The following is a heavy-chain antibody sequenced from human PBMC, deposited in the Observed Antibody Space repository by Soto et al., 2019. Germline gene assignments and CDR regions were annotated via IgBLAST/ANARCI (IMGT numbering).Heavy chain of an antibody. J-gene: IGHJ4*02. CDR2: IWYDGSNK. Sequence: GGSLRLSCAASGFTFSSYGMHWVRQAPGKGLEWVAVIWYDGSNKYYADSVKGRFTISRDNSKNTLYLQMNSLRAEDTAVYYCARASPYYYDSSGYYRDYWGQGTLVTVSS. D-gene: IGHD3-22*01. V-gene: IGHV3-33*01. CDR1: GFTFSSYG. CDR3: ARASPYYYDSSGYYRDY.